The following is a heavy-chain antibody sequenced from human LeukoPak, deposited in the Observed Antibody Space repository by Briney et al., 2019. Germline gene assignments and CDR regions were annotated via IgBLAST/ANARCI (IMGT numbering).Heavy chain of an antibody. V-gene: IGHV3-7*04. CDR2: IKEDGSEK. Sequence: GGSLRLACEVSGFTFSDYWMTWVRQAPGKGLEWVANIKEDGSEKNYVDSVKGRFTISRDNAKNSLYLQMNSLRAEDTAVYYCARGGSDSDYWGQGTLGTVSS. D-gene: IGHD6-6*01. J-gene: IGHJ4*02. CDR1: GFTFSDYW. CDR3: ARGGSDSDY.